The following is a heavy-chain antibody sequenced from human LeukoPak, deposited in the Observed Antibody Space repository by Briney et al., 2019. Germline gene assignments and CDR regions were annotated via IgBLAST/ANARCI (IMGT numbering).Heavy chain of an antibody. CDR3: AKYTAYSTGWPSY. CDR1: GFTFSSYG. D-gene: IGHD6-19*01. J-gene: IGHJ4*02. CDR2: IRYDGSNK. V-gene: IGHV3-30*02. Sequence: AGGSLRLSCAASGFTFSSYGMHWVRQAPGKGLEWVAFIRYDGSNKYYADSVKGRFTISRDNSKNTLYLQMNSLRAEDTAVYYCAKYTAYSTGWPSYWGQGTLVTVSS.